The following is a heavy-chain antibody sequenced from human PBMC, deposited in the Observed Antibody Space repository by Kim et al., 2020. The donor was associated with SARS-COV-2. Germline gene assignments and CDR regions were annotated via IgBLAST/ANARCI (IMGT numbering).Heavy chain of an antibody. V-gene: IGHV5-51*01. CDR3: ARRDYILTGYYM. Sequence: YSPSFQGQVTISADKSISTAYLQWSSLKASDTAMYYCARRDYILTGYYMWGQGTLVTVSS. D-gene: IGHD3-9*01. J-gene: IGHJ4*02.